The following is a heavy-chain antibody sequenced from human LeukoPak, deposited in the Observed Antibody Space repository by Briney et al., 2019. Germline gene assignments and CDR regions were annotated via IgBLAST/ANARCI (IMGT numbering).Heavy chain of an antibody. J-gene: IGHJ4*02. CDR1: GFTFSRYW. V-gene: IGHV3-74*01. CDR3: ARNSGWYGIS. D-gene: IGHD6-19*01. CDR2: IEYGESTT. Sequence: GGSLRLSCAASGFTFSRYWMHWVRQAPGKGLVWVSSIEYGESTTHYADSVRGRFTISRDNYKNTLYLQLTSLSDDDTAVYFCARNSGWYGISWGQGTLVIVSS.